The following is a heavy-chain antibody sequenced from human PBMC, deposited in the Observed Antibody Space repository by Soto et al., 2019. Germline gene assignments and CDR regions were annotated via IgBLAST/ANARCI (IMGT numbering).Heavy chain of an antibody. CDR2: INAGNGNT. CDR1: GYTFTSYA. CDR3: ARGGGWYVWFDP. V-gene: IGHV1-3*01. D-gene: IGHD6-19*01. Sequence: ASVKVACKASGYTFTSYAMHWVRQAPGQRLEWMGWINAGNGNTKYSQKFQGRVTITRDTSASTAYMELSSLRSEDTAVYYCARGGGWYVWFDPWGQGTLVTVSS. J-gene: IGHJ5*02.